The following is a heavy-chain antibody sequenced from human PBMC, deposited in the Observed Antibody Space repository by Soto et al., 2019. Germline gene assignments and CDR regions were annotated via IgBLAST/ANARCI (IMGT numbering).Heavy chain of an antibody. V-gene: IGHV4-31*03. CDR1: GGSISSGGYY. J-gene: IGHJ6*02. CDR3: ARDGTLEAAAGDYYYGMDV. D-gene: IGHD6-13*01. Sequence: QVQLQESGPGLVKPSQTLSLTCTVSGGSISSGGYYWSWIRQHPGKGLEWIGYIYYSGSTYYNPSLKSRVTILVDTSKNQFSLKLSSVTAADTAVYYCARDGTLEAAAGDYYYGMDVWGQGTTVTVSS. CDR2: IYYSGST.